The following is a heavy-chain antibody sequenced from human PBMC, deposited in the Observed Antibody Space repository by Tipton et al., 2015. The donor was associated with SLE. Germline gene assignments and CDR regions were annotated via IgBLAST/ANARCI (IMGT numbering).Heavy chain of an antibody. CDR3: ARAARHAFDI. Sequence: SLRLSCAASGFTVSSNYMSWVRQAPGKGLEWVSYISSSGSTIYYADSVKGRFTISRDNAKNSLYLQMNSLRAEDTAVYYCARAARHAFDIWGQGTMVTVSS. J-gene: IGHJ3*02. D-gene: IGHD6-6*01. CDR2: ISSSGSTI. V-gene: IGHV3-11*04. CDR1: GFTVSSNY.